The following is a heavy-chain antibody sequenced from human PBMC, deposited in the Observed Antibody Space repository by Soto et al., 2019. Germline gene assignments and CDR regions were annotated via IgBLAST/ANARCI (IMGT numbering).Heavy chain of an antibody. J-gene: IGHJ1*01. CDR3: ARGDGYNTDGEYFQH. Sequence: QVQLVESGGGVVQPGRSLRLSCAASGFTFSSYGMHWVRQAPGKGLEWVAVIWYDGSNKYYADSVKGRFTISRDNSKNTLYPQMNSLRAEDTAVYYCARGDGYNTDGEYFQHWGQGTLVTVSS. V-gene: IGHV3-33*01. D-gene: IGHD5-12*01. CDR1: GFTFSSYG. CDR2: IWYDGSNK.